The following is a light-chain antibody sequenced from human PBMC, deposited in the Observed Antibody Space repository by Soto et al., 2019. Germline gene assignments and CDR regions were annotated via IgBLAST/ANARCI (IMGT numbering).Light chain of an antibody. CDR1: RSISNW. J-gene: IGKJ4*01. Sequence: IPMTPSPSTLSASVGDRVTITCRASRSISNWLAWYQQRPGIAPKLLIFDASILQSGVPSRFSGSGSGTEFTLSISRLQTDDFAAYYCQQYGSFSPITFGGGTKVDSK. V-gene: IGKV1-5*01. CDR3: QQYGSFSPIT. CDR2: DAS.